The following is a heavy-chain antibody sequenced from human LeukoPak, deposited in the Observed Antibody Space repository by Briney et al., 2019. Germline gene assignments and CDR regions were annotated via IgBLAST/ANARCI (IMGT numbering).Heavy chain of an antibody. J-gene: IGHJ5*02. CDR1: GYTLTDLS. D-gene: IGHD2-15*01. V-gene: IGHV1-24*01. Sequence: ASVKVSCKVSGYTLTDLSMHWVRQAPGKGLEWMGGFDPEDDETVSSQKFQGRVTMTEDTSTDTAYMELSSLRSEDTAVYYCVMVAASYNWFDPWGQGTLVTVSS. CDR2: FDPEDDET. CDR3: VMVAASYNWFDP.